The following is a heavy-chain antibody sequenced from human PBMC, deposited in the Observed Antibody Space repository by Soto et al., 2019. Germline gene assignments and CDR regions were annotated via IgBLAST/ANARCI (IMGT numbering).Heavy chain of an antibody. D-gene: IGHD1-26*01. Sequence: SETLSLTCTVSGGSISSGDYYWSWIRQPPGKGLEWIGYIYYSGSTYYNPSLKSRVTISVDTSKNQFSLKLSSVTAADTAVYYCARGDPYNWFDPWGQGTLVTVSS. J-gene: IGHJ5*02. CDR3: ARGDPYNWFDP. CDR2: IYYSGST. CDR1: GGSISSGDYY. V-gene: IGHV4-30-4*01.